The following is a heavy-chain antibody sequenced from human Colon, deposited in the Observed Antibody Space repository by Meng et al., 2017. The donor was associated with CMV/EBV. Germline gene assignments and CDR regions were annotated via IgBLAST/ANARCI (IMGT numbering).Heavy chain of an antibody. CDR1: GFTFSSYW. Sequence: GESLKISCAASGFTFSSYWMHWVRQAPGKGLVWVSRINSDGSSTSYADSVKGRFTISRDNAKNTLYLQMNSLRAEDSAVYYCASTIVVEPAATTDYWGQGTLVTVSS. CDR2: INSDGSST. D-gene: IGHD2-2*01. V-gene: IGHV3-74*01. CDR3: ASTIVVEPAATTDY. J-gene: IGHJ4*02.